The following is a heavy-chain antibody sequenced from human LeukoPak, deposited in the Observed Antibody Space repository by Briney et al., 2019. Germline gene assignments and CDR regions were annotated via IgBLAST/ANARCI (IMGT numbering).Heavy chain of an antibody. V-gene: IGHV7-4-1*02. CDR2: MNTNTGNP. CDR1: GYDFSIYT. Sequence: GASVKVSCKPSGYDFSIYTLNWVRQVPGQGPEWMGWMNTNTGNPTYAQGFTGRFVFSLDTSVSTAYLQISSLKAEDTAVYYCAREPVFGETSSDYWGQGTLVTVSS. D-gene: IGHD3-10*02. J-gene: IGHJ4*02. CDR3: AREPVFGETSSDY.